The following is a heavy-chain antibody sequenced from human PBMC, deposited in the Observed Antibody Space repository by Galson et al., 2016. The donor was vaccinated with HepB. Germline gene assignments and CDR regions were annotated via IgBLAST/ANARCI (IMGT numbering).Heavy chain of an antibody. CDR1: GFIVGNNY. CDR2: ISGNGGRI. J-gene: IGHJ4*02. CDR3: AKGAYSYDSTGYYPFDY. D-gene: IGHD3-22*01. V-gene: IGHV3-23*01. Sequence: SLRLSCAVSGFIVGNNYMSWVRQAPGKGLEWVSTISGNGGRIYYADSVKGRFTISRDNSKHTLYLQMSSLRAEDTAIYSCAKGAYSYDSTGYYPFDYWGQGTLVTVSS.